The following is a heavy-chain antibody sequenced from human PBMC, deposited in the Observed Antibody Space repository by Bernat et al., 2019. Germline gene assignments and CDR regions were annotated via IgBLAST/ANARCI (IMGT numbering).Heavy chain of an antibody. J-gene: IGHJ4*02. V-gene: IGHV3-30-3*01. CDR3: ARDGGYGSIGDGHGFDC. D-gene: IGHD6-19*01. Sequence: QVQLVESGGGVVQPGTSLRLSCAVSGFILSSYTIHWVRQAPGKGLEWFSVISYDGINTDYADSVKGRFSVSRDNSKNTLYLQMDSLRTEDTAVYYCARDGGYGSIGDGHGFDCWGQGTLVTVSS. CDR1: GFILSSYT. CDR2: ISYDGINT.